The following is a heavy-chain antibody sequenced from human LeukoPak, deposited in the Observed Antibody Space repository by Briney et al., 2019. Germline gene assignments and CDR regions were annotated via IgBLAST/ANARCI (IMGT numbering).Heavy chain of an antibody. CDR2: MNSDGGQK. V-gene: IGHV3-7*01. CDR1: GFTFSSSW. D-gene: IGHD5-24*01. CDR3: ARNYAYNHFDY. Sequence: GGSLRLSCAVSGFTFSSSWMTWVRQAPGKGLEWVATMNSDGGQKSYVDSVKGRFTISRDNAKNSLYLQMNSLRAEDTAVYYCARNYAYNHFDYWGQGTLVTVSS. J-gene: IGHJ4*02.